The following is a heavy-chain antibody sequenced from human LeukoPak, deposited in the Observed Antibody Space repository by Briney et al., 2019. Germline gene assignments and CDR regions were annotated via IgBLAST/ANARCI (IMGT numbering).Heavy chain of an antibody. Sequence: PGGSLRLSCEGSGFKFNGYAMSWVRQAPGKGLEWVAVTGGSDDNTHYADSVKGRFTISRDNSESRLFLHMNSLRTDDSALYYCTKDLMTGFSSGWYFAYWGPGTLVTASS. CDR3: TKDLMTGFSSGWYFAY. J-gene: IGHJ4*02. CDR2: TGGSDDNT. D-gene: IGHD6-19*01. V-gene: IGHV3-23*01. CDR1: GFKFNGYA.